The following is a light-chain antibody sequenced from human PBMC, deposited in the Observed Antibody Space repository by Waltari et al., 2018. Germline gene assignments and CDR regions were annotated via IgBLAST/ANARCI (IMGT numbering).Light chain of an antibody. J-gene: IGLJ2*01. CDR3: SSYAGRNNFVV. V-gene: IGLV2-8*01. CDR1: SSDVGGYNY. Sequence: QSALTQPPSASGSPGQSVTISCTGTSSDVGGYNYVSWYQQHPGKAPKLMIYEVTKRPSGVPDGFSGSKSVDTASLTVSGLQVDDEADDYCSSYAGRNNFVVFGGGTKLTVL. CDR2: EVT.